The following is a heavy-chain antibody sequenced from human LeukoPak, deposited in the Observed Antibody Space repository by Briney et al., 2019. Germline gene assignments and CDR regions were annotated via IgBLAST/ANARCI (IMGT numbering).Heavy chain of an antibody. V-gene: IGHV3-7*03. CDR2: IKQDGSEK. CDR1: GFTFSSYW. CDR3: AKAGGYGDYEGFDY. D-gene: IGHD4-17*01. J-gene: IGHJ4*02. Sequence: GGSLRLSCAASGFTFSSYWMSWVRQAPGKGLEWVANIKQDGSEKYYVDSVKGRFTISRDNSKNTLYLQMNSLRAEDTAVYYCAKAGGYGDYEGFDYWGQGTLVTVSS.